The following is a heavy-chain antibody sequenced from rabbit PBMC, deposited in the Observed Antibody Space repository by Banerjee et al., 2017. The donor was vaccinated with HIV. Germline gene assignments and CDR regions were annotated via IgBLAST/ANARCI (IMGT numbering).Heavy chain of an antibody. CDR3: ARDLAGVIGWNFNL. CDR1: GFSFSSYYM. V-gene: IGHV1S45*01. CDR2: INSNTGNT. J-gene: IGHJ4*01. D-gene: IGHD4-1*01. Sequence: QEQLEESGGGLVKPEGSLTLTCKASGFSFSSYYMSWVRQAPGKGLEWIACINSNTGNTVYASWAKGPFTISKTSSTTVTLQMTSLTAADTATYFCARDLAGVIGWNFNLGGPGTLVNVS.